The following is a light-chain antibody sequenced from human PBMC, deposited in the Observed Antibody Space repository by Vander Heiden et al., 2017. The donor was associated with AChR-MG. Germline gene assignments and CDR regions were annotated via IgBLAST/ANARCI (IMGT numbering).Light chain of an antibody. CDR2: SNN. CDR1: SSNIGNNF. J-gene: IGLJ3*02. Sequence: QPVLTQPPSASGTPGQRVTISCSGSSSNIGNNFVYWYQQVPGTAPKLLIFSNNQRPSGVPDRFSGAKSGASASPAISGLRSEDEADYYCSAWDDSMSGLWVFGGGTKVTGL. CDR3: SAWDDSMSGLWV. V-gene: IGLV1-47*02.